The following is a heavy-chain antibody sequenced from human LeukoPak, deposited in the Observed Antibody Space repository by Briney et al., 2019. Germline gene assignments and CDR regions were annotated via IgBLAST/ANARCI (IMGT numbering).Heavy chain of an antibody. V-gene: IGHV3-30*02. J-gene: IGHJ4*02. CDR1: GFTFSSYG. D-gene: IGHD3-22*01. Sequence: PGGSLRLSCAASGFTFSSYGMHWVRQAPDKGLEWVAFIRYDGSNKYYADSVKGRFTISRDNSKNTLYLQMNSLRAEDTAVYYCAKSGYDSSGYYYLYYFDYWGQGTLVTVSS. CDR3: AKSGYDSSGYYYLYYFDY. CDR2: IRYDGSNK.